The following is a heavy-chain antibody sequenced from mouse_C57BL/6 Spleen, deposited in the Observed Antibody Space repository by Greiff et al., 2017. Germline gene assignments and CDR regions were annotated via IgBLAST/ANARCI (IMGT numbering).Heavy chain of an antibody. Sequence: EVKLVESGPGLVKPSQSLSLTCSVTGYSITSGYYWNWIRQFPGNKLEWMGYISYDGSNNYNPSLKNRISITRDTSKNQFFLKLNSVTTEDTATYCCARRYDYHFAYWGQGTLVTVSA. CDR3: ARRYDYHFAY. CDR2: ISYDGSN. V-gene: IGHV3-6*01. J-gene: IGHJ3*01. D-gene: IGHD2-4*01. CDR1: GYSITSGYY.